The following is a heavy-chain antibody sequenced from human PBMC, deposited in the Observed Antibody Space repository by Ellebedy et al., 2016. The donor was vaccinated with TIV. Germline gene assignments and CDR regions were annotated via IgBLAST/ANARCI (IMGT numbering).Heavy chain of an antibody. Sequence: MPSETLSLTCTVSGGSISPYYWSWIRQPPGKGLEWIGYIYYSGSTNYNPSLKSRVTISVDTSKNQFSLKLSSVTAADTAVYYCARSGGSYSNWFDPWGQGTLVTVSS. CDR1: GGSISPYY. J-gene: IGHJ5*02. CDR3: ARSGGSYSNWFDP. CDR2: IYYSGST. D-gene: IGHD1-26*01. V-gene: IGHV4-59*08.